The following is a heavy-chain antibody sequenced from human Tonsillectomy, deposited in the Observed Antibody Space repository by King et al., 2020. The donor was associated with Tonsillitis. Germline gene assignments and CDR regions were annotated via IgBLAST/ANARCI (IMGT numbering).Heavy chain of an antibody. Sequence: QLVQSGAEGKKPGASVKVSCKASGFTFTSYGISCVRQAPGQGLEWMGWIRGYNGNTTYAQYLQGRVTMTTYTSTSTAYMGLRRLRSDDTAVYYCARELGEEEMTTFDYWGQGSLVTVSS. V-gene: IGHV1-18*01. CDR2: IRGYNGNT. CDR1: GFTFTSYG. J-gene: IGHJ4*02. CDR3: ARELGEEEMTTFDY. D-gene: IGHD5-24*01.